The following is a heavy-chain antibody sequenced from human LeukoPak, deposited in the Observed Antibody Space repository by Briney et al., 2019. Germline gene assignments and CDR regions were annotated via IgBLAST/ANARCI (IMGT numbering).Heavy chain of an antibody. CDR1: GGTFSSYA. V-gene: IGHV1-69*05. CDR3: ARPAPYYYGSGSRMVGAFDI. D-gene: IGHD3-10*01. J-gene: IGHJ3*02. CDR2: IIPIFGTA. Sequence: SVKVSCRASGGTFSSYAISWVRQAPGQGLEWMGGIIPIFGTANYAQKFQGRVTITTDESTSTAYMELSSLRSEDTAVYYCARPAPYYYGSGSRMVGAFDIWGQGTMVTVSS.